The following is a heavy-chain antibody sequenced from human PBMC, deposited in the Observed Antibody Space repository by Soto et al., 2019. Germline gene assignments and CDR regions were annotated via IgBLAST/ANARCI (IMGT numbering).Heavy chain of an antibody. CDR1: GYTFTSYD. CDR2: MNPNSGNT. D-gene: IGHD3-9*01. Sequence: GASVKVSCKASGYTFTSYDINWVRQATGQGLERMGWMNPNSGNTGYAQKFQGRVTMTRNTSISTAYMELSSLRSEDTAVYYCARGFVTPHYDILTGYPDFDYWGQGTLVTVSS. J-gene: IGHJ4*02. CDR3: ARGFVTPHYDILTGYPDFDY. V-gene: IGHV1-8*01.